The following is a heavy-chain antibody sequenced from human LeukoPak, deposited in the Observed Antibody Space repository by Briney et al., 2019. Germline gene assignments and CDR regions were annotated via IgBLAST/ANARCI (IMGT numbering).Heavy chain of an antibody. CDR1: GGSFSGYY. Sequence: SETLSLTCAVYGGSFSGYYWSWIRQPPGKGLEWIGEINHSGSTNYNPSLKSRVTISVDTSKNQFSLKLSSVTAADTGVYYCARLYSGTRPPDYWGQGTLVTVSS. V-gene: IGHV4-34*01. D-gene: IGHD2-2*02. J-gene: IGHJ4*02. CDR2: INHSGST. CDR3: ARLYSGTRPPDY.